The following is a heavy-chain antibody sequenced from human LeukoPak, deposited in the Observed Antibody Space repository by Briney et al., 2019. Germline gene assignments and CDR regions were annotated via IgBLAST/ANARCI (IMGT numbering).Heavy chain of an antibody. CDR3: ARDSGAYYDSSGYYHPFDY. CDR1: GYTFTSYG. CDR2: ISAYNGNT. V-gene: IGHV1-18*01. Sequence: ASVKVSCKASGYTFTSYGISWVRQAPGQGLEWMGWISAYNGNTNYAQKLQGRVTMTTDTSTSTAYMELRSLRSDDTAVYYCARDSGAYYDSSGYYHPFDYWGQGTLVTVSS. D-gene: IGHD3-22*01. J-gene: IGHJ4*02.